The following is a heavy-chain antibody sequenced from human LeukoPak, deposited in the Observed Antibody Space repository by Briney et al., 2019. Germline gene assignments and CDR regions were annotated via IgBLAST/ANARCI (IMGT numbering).Heavy chain of an antibody. J-gene: IGHJ4*02. Sequence: GESLKISCKCSGYSFTSYWIGWVRQMPGKGLEWMGIISPGDSKTIYSPSFQGQVTISADKSTSTAYLQWSSLKAPGTAMYYCARLRGSGYDRFDYWGQGTLVTVSS. D-gene: IGHD5-12*01. CDR3: ARLRGSGYDRFDY. CDR1: GYSFTSYW. CDR2: ISPGDSKT. V-gene: IGHV5-51*01.